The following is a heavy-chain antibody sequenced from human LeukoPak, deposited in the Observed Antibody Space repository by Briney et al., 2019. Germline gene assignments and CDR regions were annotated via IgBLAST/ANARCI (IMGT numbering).Heavy chain of an antibody. CDR3: ARGNALGYFDY. D-gene: IGHD1-1*01. Sequence: SGTLSLTCAVSGGSISSYYWSWIRQPPGKGLEWIGYIYYSGSTNYNPSLKSRVTISVDTSKNQFSLKLSSVTAADTAVYYCARGNALGYFDYWGQGTLVTVSS. V-gene: IGHV4-59*01. CDR2: IYYSGST. J-gene: IGHJ4*02. CDR1: GGSISSYY.